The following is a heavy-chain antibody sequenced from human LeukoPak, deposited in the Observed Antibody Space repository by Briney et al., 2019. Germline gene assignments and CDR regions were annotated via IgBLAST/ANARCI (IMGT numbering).Heavy chain of an antibody. CDR1: GFTFSSYS. Sequence: GGSLRLSCAASGFTFSSYSMNWVRQAPGKGLEWVSYISSSGSTIYYADSVKGRFTISRDNAKNSLYLQMNSLRAEDTAVYYCAKAPFGVVYYFDYWGQGTLVTVSS. CDR2: ISSSGSTI. CDR3: AKAPFGVVYYFDY. J-gene: IGHJ4*02. V-gene: IGHV3-48*01. D-gene: IGHD3-3*01.